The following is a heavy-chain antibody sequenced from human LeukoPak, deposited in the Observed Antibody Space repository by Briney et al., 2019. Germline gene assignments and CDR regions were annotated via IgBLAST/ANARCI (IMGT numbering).Heavy chain of an antibody. J-gene: IGHJ4*02. V-gene: IGHV3-23*01. Sequence: GALRLSCAASGFTFSSFAMSWVRQAPGKGLEWVSAISGSGGSTYYADSVKGRFTISRDNSKSTLYLQMNSLRAEDTAVYYCAKSFRSGEGDYAYWGQGTLVTVSS. D-gene: IGHD4-17*01. CDR3: AKSFRSGEGDYAY. CDR2: ISGSGGST. CDR1: GFTFSSFA.